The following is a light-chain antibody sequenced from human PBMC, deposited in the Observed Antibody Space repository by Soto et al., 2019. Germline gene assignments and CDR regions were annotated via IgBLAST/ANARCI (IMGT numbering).Light chain of an antibody. V-gene: IGKV3-11*01. Sequence: EIVLTQSPATLSLSPGERVTLSCRASQSVSNSLAWYQQKPGQPPSLLIYDVSNRATGIPARFSGSGSGTDFTITITSMEPEDFAVYFCHQRYNWPRVTFGQGTQLEIK. CDR1: QSVSNS. CDR3: HQRYNWPRVT. J-gene: IGKJ5*01. CDR2: DVS.